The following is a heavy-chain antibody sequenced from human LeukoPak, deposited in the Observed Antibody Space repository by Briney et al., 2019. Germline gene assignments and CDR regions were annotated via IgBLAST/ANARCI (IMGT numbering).Heavy chain of an antibody. CDR3: AREGTTGTTVAFDI. V-gene: IGHV1-69*05. CDR1: GGTFSSYA. D-gene: IGHD1-1*01. J-gene: IGHJ3*02. CDR2: IIPIFGTA. Sequence: ASVKVSCKASGGTFSSYAISWVRQAPGQGLEWMGGIIPIFGTANYAQKFQGRVTITTDESTSTAYMELSSLRSEDTAVYYCAREGTTGTTVAFDIWGQGTMVTVSS.